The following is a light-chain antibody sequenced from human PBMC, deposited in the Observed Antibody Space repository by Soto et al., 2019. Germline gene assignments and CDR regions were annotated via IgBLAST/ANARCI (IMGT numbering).Light chain of an antibody. CDR3: QQCRNRPLT. CDR1: QTVYNN. J-gene: IGKJ4*01. Sequence: EIVMTQSPATLSASPGEGATLSCQAGQTVYNNLAWYQQKPGQPPRLLIYDASTRTTGISARFRGSGYGTDFTVNFRCLQTPEFAVYFCQQCRNRPLTFGVQTKVEIK. V-gene: IGKV3-15*01. CDR2: DAS.